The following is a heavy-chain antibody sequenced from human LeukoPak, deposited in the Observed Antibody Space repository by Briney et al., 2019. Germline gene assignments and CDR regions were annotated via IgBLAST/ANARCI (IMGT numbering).Heavy chain of an antibody. V-gene: IGHV4-34*01. J-gene: IGHJ5*02. CDR3: ARADTDWFDP. Sequence: NPSETLSLTCAVYGGSFSGYYWSWIRQPPGKGLEWIGEINHSGSTNYNPSLKSRVTISVDTSKNQFSLKLSSVTAADTAVYYCARADTDWFDPWGQGTLVTVSS. CDR1: GGSFSGYY. CDR2: INHSGST. D-gene: IGHD4-17*01.